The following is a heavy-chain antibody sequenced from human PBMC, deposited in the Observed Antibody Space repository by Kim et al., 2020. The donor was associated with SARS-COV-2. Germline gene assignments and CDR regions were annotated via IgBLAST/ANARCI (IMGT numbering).Heavy chain of an antibody. CDR2: IWYDGSNK. V-gene: IGHV3-33*01. CDR1: GFTFSSYG. Sequence: GGSLRLSCAASGFTFSSYGMHWVRQAPGKGLEWVAVIWYDGSNKYYADSVKGRFTISRDNSKNTLYLQMNSLRAEDTAVYYCARDRGTTLWNAVGRVDYWGQGTLVTVSS. J-gene: IGHJ4*02. CDR3: ARDRGTTLWNAVGRVDY. D-gene: IGHD1-1*01.